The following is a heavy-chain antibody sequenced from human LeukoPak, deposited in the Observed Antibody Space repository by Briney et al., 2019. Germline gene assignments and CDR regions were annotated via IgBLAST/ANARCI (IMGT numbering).Heavy chain of an antibody. V-gene: IGHV1-2*02. D-gene: IGHD1-14*01. Sequence: LEWMGWINPNSGGTNYAQKFQGRVTMTRDTSISTAYMELSRLRSDDTAVYYCARDSPLDYWGQGTLVTVSS. CDR3: ARDSPLDY. CDR2: INPNSGGT. J-gene: IGHJ4*02.